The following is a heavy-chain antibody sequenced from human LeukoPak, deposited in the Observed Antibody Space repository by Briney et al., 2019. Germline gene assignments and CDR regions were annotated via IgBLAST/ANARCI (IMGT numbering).Heavy chain of an antibody. CDR3: ANQEVDKYCSSTSCYVWADY. Sequence: GRSLRLSCAASGFTFSSYAMHWVRQAPGKGLEWVAVISYDGSNKYYADSVKGRFTISRDNSKNTLYLQMNSLRAEDTAVCYCANQEVDKYCSSTSCYVWADYWGQGTLVTVSS. D-gene: IGHD2-2*01. CDR2: ISYDGSNK. J-gene: IGHJ4*02. V-gene: IGHV3-30-3*01. CDR1: GFTFSSYA.